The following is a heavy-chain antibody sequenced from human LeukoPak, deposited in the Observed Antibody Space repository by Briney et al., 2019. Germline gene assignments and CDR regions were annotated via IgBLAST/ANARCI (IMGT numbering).Heavy chain of an antibody. V-gene: IGHV4-34*01. D-gene: IGHD4-17*01. CDR3: ARAGDGEKNWFDP. Sequence: PSETLSLTCAVYGGSFCGYYWSWIRQPPGKGLEWIGEINHSGSTNYNPSLKSQVPISVDTSKNQFSLKLSSVTAADTSVYSCARAGDGEKNWFDPWGQGTLVTVSS. CDR2: INHSGST. J-gene: IGHJ5*02. CDR1: GGSFCGYY.